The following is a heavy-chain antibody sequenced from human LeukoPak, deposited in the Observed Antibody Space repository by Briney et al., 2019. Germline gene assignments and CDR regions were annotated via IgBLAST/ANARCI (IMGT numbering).Heavy chain of an antibody. V-gene: IGHV4-59*08. CDR3: ARGGYSYGLEYFDY. J-gene: IGHJ4*02. CDR2: IYYSGST. D-gene: IGHD5-18*01. Sequence: SETLSLTCTVSGGSISSYYWSWIRQPPGKGLEWIGCIYYSGSTNYNPSLKSRVTISVDTSKNQFSLKLNSVTAADTAVYYCARGGYSYGLEYFDYWGQGTLVTVSS. CDR1: GGSISSYY.